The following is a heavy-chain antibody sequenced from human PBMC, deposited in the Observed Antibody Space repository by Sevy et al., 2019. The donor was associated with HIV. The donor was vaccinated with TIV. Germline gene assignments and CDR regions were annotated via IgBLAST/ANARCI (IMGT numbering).Heavy chain of an antibody. J-gene: IGHJ6*02. CDR1: GFTFSRYA. D-gene: IGHD3-3*01. CDR3: VKDPDYDFWRGDYGMDV. CDR2: ISSNGGST. Sequence: GGSLRLSCSASGFTFSRYAMNWVRQAPGKGLEYVSAISSNGGSTYYAYSVKGRFTISRDNSKYTLYLQMSSLRAEDTAVYYCVKDPDYDFWRGDYGMDVWGQGTTVTVSS. V-gene: IGHV3-64D*06.